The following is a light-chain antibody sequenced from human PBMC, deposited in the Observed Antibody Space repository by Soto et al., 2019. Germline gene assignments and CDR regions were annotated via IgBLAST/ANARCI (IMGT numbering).Light chain of an antibody. V-gene: IGKV1-27*01. CDR1: QGIGDY. CDR3: QKYNSPPLT. J-gene: IGKJ4*01. Sequence: GDRVTITCRASQGIGDYLAWFQQRPGRVPSLLIYAASTLQSGVPSRFSGSGSGTDFTLTISSLQPEDVATYYCQKYNSPPLTFGGGTKVEIK. CDR2: AAS.